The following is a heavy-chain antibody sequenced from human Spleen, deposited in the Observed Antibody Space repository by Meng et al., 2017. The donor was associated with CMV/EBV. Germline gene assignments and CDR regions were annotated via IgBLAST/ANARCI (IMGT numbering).Heavy chain of an antibody. J-gene: IGHJ4*02. V-gene: IGHV3-48*04. D-gene: IGHD3-22*01. CDR1: GYTFTKYG. CDR3: TRDPARSYYYDSSGFLDY. CDR2: ISSSSSTI. Sequence: GGSLRLSCAASGYTFTKYGMTWVRQAPGKGLEWVSYISSSSSTIYYADSVKGRFTISRDNAKNSLYLQMNSLRAEEDTAVYYCTRDPARSYYYDSSGFLDYWGQGTLVTVS.